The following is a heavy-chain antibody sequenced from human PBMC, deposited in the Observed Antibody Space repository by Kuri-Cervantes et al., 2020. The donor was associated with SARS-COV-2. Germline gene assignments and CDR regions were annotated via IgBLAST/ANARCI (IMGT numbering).Heavy chain of an antibody. V-gene: IGHV1-8*02. CDR3: ARDEDIVVVPVAVNYYYYGMDV. D-gene: IGHD2-2*01. Sequence: ASVKVSCKASGYTFTSYGISWVRQATGQGLEWMGWMNPNSGNTGYAQKFQGRVTMTRNTSISTAYMELSSLRSEDTAVYYCARDEDIVVVPVAVNYYYYGMDVWGQGTTVTVSS. CDR2: MNPNSGNT. J-gene: IGHJ6*02. CDR1: GYTFTSYG.